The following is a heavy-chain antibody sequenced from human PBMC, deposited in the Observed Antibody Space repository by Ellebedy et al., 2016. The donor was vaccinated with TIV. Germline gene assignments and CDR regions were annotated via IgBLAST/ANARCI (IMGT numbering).Heavy chain of an antibody. CDR2: IWYDGSNK. J-gene: IGHJ6*02. CDR3: ARDPGYYYYGMDV. Sequence: GGSLRLSCAASGFTFSSYGMHWVRQSPGKGLEWVAVIWYDGSNKYYADSVKGRFTISRDNSKNTVYPQMNSLRAEDTAVYYCARDPGYYYYGMDVWGQGTTVTVSS. V-gene: IGHV3-33*01. CDR1: GFTFSSYG.